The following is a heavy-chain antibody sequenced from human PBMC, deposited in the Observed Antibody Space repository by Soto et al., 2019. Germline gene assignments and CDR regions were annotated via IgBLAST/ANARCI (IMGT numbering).Heavy chain of an antibody. D-gene: IGHD3-9*01. V-gene: IGHV3-30*18. CDR2: ISYDGSNK. CDR3: AKDQGYDILTGSPGFDY. J-gene: IGHJ4*02. CDR1: GFTFSSYG. Sequence: GGSLRLSCAASGFTFSSYGMHWVRQAPGKGLGWVAVISYDGSNKYYADSVKGRFTISRDNSKNTLYLQMNSLRAEDTAVYYCAKDQGYDILTGSPGFDYWGQGTLVTVSS.